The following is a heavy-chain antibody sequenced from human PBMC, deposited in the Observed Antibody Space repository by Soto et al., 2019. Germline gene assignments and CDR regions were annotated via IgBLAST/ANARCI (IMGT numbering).Heavy chain of an antibody. J-gene: IGHJ2*01. CDR1: GFPFNTYA. V-gene: IGHV3-23*01. Sequence: GRSLRPSCAASGFPFNTYAMNWVRPAPGKGLEWVSVISGSGDDTYYADTVKGRFTISRDNSKNTLFLQMDSLRPEDTAIYYCAKGGTTGKTQSHFCYFDLWGRGTLVTVSS. D-gene: IGHD1-1*01. CDR3: AKGGTTGKTQSHFCYFDL. CDR2: ISGSGDDT.